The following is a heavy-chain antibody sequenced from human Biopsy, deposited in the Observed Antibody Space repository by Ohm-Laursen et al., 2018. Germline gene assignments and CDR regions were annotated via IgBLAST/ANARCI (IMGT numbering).Heavy chain of an antibody. D-gene: IGHD3-16*01. J-gene: IGHJ6*02. CDR3: ARDGGVSYFGLDV. Sequence: GSLRLSRAASGFTFDDNTMHWVRQIPGKGQEWVSLISWDGSLTDYADSVRGRFTISRDNAKNCLYLQMNSLRTQDTALYYCARDGGVSYFGLDVWGLGATATVSS. V-gene: IGHV3-43*01. CDR2: ISWDGSLT. CDR1: GFTFDDNT.